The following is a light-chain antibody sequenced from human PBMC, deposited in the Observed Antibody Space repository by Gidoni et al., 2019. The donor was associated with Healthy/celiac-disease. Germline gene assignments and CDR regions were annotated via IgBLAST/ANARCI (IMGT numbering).Light chain of an antibody. CDR2: GAS. V-gene: IGKV3-15*01. J-gene: IGKJ1*01. Sequence: EIVMTQSPATLSVSPGERATLSCRASRSVSSNLAWYQQKLGQAPRLLIYGASTRATGIAARFSGSGSGTEFTLTISSLQSEDFAVYYCQQYNNWPRTFGQGTKVEIK. CDR1: RSVSSN. CDR3: QQYNNWPRT.